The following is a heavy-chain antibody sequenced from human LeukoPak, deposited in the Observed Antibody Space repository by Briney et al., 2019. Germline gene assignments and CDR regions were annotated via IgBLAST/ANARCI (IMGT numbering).Heavy chain of an antibody. CDR1: GFTFSSYG. V-gene: IGHV3-30*18. CDR3: AKDWHSSGWYYFDY. J-gene: IGHJ4*02. Sequence: PGRSLRLSCAASGFTFSSYGMRWVRQAPGKGLEWVAVISYDGSNKYYADSVKGRFTISRDNSKNTLYLQMNSLRAEDTAVYYCAKDWHSSGWYYFDYWGQGTLVTVSS. CDR2: ISYDGSNK. D-gene: IGHD6-19*01.